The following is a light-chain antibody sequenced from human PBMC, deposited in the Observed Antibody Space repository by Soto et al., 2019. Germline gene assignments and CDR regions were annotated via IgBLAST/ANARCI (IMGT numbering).Light chain of an antibody. CDR1: QSISSY. CDR2: AAS. V-gene: IGKV1-39*01. CDR3: QQSYSTLPLT. Sequence: DIQMTQSPSSLSASVGDRVTITCRASQSISSYLNWYQQKPGKAPKLLIYAASSLQSGVPSRFSGSGSGTDFTLNISSLQPEDFATYYGQQSYSTLPLTFGGGTKVEIK. J-gene: IGKJ4*01.